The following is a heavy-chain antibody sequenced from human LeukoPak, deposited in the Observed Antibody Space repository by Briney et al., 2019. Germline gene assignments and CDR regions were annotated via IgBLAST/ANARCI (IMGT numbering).Heavy chain of an antibody. J-gene: IGHJ3*02. V-gene: IGHV1-8*01. CDR3: ARGEPSGHDAFDI. D-gene: IGHD6-25*01. CDR1: GYTFTSYD. Sequence: ASVKVSCKASGYTFTSYDINWMRQATGQGLEWMGRMSPNSGNTGYAQKFQGRVTMTRDTSTGTAYMELSSLRSEDTAVYYCARGEPSGHDAFDIWGQGTMVTVSS. CDR2: MSPNSGNT.